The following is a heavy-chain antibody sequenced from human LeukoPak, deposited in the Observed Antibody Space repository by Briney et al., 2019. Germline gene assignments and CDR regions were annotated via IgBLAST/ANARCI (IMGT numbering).Heavy chain of an antibody. CDR2: IKESGSEK. D-gene: IGHD2-15*01. CDR3: ARGWGEKGRCRGGTCNNPQFDY. V-gene: IGHV3-7*01. J-gene: IGHJ4*02. CDR1: GFKFSYYW. Sequence: GGSLRLSCAASGFKFSYYWMTWVRQAPGKGLEWLANIKESGSEKYYVDPVKGRFTISRDNADNLVYLQMNSLRVDDTAVYYCARGWGEKGRCRGGTCNNPQFDYWGQGILVTASS.